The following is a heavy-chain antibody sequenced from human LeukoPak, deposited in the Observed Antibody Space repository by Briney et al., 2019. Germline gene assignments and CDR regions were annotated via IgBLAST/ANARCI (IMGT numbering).Heavy chain of an antibody. J-gene: IGHJ3*02. CDR3: ARQLVLYAFDI. V-gene: IGHV3-21*01. Sequence: PGGSLRLSCAAYGFTFSSYSMNWVRQAPGKGLEWDSSISSSSSYIYYAHSVKGRFTISRDNAKNSLYLQMNSLRAEDTAVYYCARQLVLYAFDIWGQGTMVTVSS. D-gene: IGHD6-6*01. CDR1: GFTFSSYS. CDR2: ISSSSSYI.